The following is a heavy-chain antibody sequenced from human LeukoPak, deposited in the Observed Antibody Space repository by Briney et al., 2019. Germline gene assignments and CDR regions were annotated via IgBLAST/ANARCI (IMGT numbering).Heavy chain of an antibody. J-gene: IGHJ5*02. CDR2: ISGSGDAT. Sequence: GGSLRLSCVASGFTFTSYGMSWVRQAPGKRLEWVSGISGSGDATYYADSVKGRFTISRDNSKNTLYLQMNSLRAEETAVYYCAKEPASSGWFDPWGQGTLVAVSS. D-gene: IGHD6-19*01. V-gene: IGHV3-23*01. CDR1: GFTFTSYG. CDR3: AKEPASSGWFDP.